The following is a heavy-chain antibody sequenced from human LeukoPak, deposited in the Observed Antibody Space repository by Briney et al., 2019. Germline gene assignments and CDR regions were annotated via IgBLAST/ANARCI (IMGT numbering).Heavy chain of an antibody. J-gene: IGHJ6*03. CDR2: INHSGST. V-gene: IGHV4-34*01. Sequence: PSETLSLTCAVYGGSFSGYYWSWIRQPPGKGLEWIGEINHSGSTNYNPSLKSRVTMSVDTSKSQFSLKLSSVTAADTAVYYCARGSTDYGDGGYYYYYMDVWGKGTTVTISS. CDR3: ARGSTDYGDGGYYYYYMDV. CDR1: GGSFSGYY. D-gene: IGHD4-17*01.